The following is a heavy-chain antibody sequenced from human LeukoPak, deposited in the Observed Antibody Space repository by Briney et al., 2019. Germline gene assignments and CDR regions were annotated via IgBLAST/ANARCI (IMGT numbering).Heavy chain of an antibody. V-gene: IGHV1-46*01. CDR2: INPSGGST. CDR1: GYTFTSYY. D-gene: IGHD3-3*01. Sequence: ASVKVSCKASGYTFTSYYMHWVRQAPGQGLEWMGIINPSGGSTSYAQKFQGRVTMTRDTSISTAYMELSRLRSDDTAVYYCARDRYDFWSGANDYWGQGTLVTVSS. CDR3: ARDRYDFWSGANDY. J-gene: IGHJ4*02.